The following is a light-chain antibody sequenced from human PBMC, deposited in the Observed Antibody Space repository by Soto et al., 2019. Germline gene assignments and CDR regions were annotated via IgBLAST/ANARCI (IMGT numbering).Light chain of an antibody. CDR1: SSNIGAGYD. CDR3: QSYDSTLV. V-gene: IGLV1-40*01. J-gene: IGLJ2*01. Sequence: QSVLTQPPSVSGAPGQRVTISCTGSSSNIGAGYDVHWYRQLPGTAPKLLIYGNNNRPSGVPDRFSGSKSGTSASLAITGLQAEDEADYYCQSYDSTLVFGGGTQLTVL. CDR2: GNN.